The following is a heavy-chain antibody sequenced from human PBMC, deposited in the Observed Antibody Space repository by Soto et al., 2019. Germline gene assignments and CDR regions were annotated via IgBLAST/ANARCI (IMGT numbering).Heavy chain of an antibody. V-gene: IGHV4-39*01. CDR2: IYYSGST. J-gene: IGHJ6*02. CDR3: ARLQGTMVRGVLYCYYYGMDV. D-gene: IGHD3-10*01. Sequence: SETLSLTCTVSGGSISSSSYYWGWIRQPPGKGLEWIGSIYYSGSTYYNPSLKSRVTISVDTSKNQFSLKLSSVTAADTAVYYCARLQGTMVRGVLYCYYYGMDVWGQGTTVTVSS. CDR1: GGSISSSSYY.